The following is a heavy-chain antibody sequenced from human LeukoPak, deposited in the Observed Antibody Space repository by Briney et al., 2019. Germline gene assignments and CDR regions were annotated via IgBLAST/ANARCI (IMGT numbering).Heavy chain of an antibody. D-gene: IGHD1-26*01. Sequence: GRSLRLSCAASGFTFSSYSMNWVRQAPGKGLEWVSSISSSSSYIYYADSVKGRFTISRDNAKNSLYLQMNSLRAKDTAVYYCARRMHSGYVDYWGQGTLVTVSS. V-gene: IGHV3-21*01. CDR1: GFTFSSYS. CDR3: ARRMHSGYVDY. J-gene: IGHJ4*02. CDR2: ISSSSSYI.